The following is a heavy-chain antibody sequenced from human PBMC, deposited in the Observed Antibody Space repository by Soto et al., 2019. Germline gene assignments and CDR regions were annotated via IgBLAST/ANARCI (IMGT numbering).Heavy chain of an antibody. J-gene: IGHJ6*02. CDR1: GGTFSSYA. V-gene: IGHV1-69*01. Sequence: QVQLVQSGAEVKKPGSSVKVSYKASGGTFSSYAISWVRQAPGQGLEWMGGIIPIFGTANYAQKFQGRVTITADESTSTAYMELSSLRSEDTAVYYCASPKGGYDGSNYYYYGMDVWGQGTTVTVSS. CDR2: IIPIFGTA. D-gene: IGHD5-12*01. CDR3: ASPKGGYDGSNYYYYGMDV.